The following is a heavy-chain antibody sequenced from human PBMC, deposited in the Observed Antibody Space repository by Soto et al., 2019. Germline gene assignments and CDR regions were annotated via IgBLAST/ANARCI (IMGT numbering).Heavy chain of an antibody. CDR3: AKEGGLSGSYYISSSYYVDY. J-gene: IGHJ4*02. Sequence: QVQLVESGGGVVQPGRSLSLSCVASGFTFSSYGMHWVRQAPGKGLEWVAIISYDGSNTYYADSVKGRFTISRDNSKNTLYLQMNSLRAEDTTVYYCAKEGGLSGSYYISSSYYVDYWGQGTLVTVSS. CDR1: GFTFSSYG. CDR2: ISYDGSNT. V-gene: IGHV3-30*18. D-gene: IGHD1-26*01.